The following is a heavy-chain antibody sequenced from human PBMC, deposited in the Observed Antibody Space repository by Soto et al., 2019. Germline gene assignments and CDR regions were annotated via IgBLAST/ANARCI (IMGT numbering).Heavy chain of an antibody. V-gene: IGHV3-73*02. J-gene: IGHJ3*02. CDR3: TKLLSDAFDI. CDR1: GFTFSGSA. Sequence: EVQLVESGGGLVQPGGSLKLSCAASGFTFSGSAMHWVRQASGKGLEWVGRIRSKGNSYATAYAASVEGRFTISRDDSKNTAYLQMNSLKTEDTAVYYCTKLLSDAFDIWGLGTMVTVSS. CDR2: IRSKGNSYAT.